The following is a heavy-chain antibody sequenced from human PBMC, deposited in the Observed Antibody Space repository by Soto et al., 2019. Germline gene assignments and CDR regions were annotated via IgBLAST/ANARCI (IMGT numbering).Heavy chain of an antibody. CDR3: ARERKFDFWRKGLDV. CDR1: GYTFTTYD. J-gene: IGHJ6*02. Sequence: ASVKVSCKASGYTFTTYDISWVRQAPGQGLEWLGWMDPNSGSTGYAQNFQGRITMKRNISRNTANMELSSLQSEDTAVYYCARERKFDFWRKGLDVWGQGPTVTVS. D-gene: IGHD3-3*01. V-gene: IGHV1-8*01. CDR2: MDPNSGST.